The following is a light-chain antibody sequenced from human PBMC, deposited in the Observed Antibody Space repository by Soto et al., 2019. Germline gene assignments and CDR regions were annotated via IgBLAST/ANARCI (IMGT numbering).Light chain of an antibody. Sequence: QSVPTQPPSASGTPGQRVTISCSGSSSNIGSNTVSWYQLLPGTAPKLLIYTNNQRPSGVPDRFSGSKSGTSASLAISGLQSEDEADYYCAAWDDSLNGVIFGGGTKVTVL. V-gene: IGLV1-44*01. CDR3: AAWDDSLNGVI. CDR2: TNN. J-gene: IGLJ2*01. CDR1: SSNIGSNT.